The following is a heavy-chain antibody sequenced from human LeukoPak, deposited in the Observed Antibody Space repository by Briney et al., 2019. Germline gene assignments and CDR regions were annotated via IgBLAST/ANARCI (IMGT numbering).Heavy chain of an antibody. V-gene: IGHV3-30-3*02. CDR1: GFTFSSYA. D-gene: IGHD6-19*01. Sequence: GGSLRLSCAASGFTFSSYAMHWVRQAPGKGLEWVAVISYDGSNKYYADSVKGRFTISRDNSKNTLYLQMNSLRAEDTAVYYCAKSPYSSGWGHFDYWGQGTLVTVSS. CDR2: ISYDGSNK. CDR3: AKSPYSSGWGHFDY. J-gene: IGHJ4*02.